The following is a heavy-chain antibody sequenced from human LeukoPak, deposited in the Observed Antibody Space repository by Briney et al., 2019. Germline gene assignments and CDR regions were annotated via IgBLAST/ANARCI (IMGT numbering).Heavy chain of an antibody. CDR2: IYYSGST. D-gene: IGHD1-26*01. Sequence: ASETLSLTCTVSGGSISTFYWSWIRQPPGKGLEWIGYIYYSGSTNYNPSLKSRVTISVDTSKNQFSLKLSSVTAADTALYYCARGSGTYWGLNYWGQGTLVTVSS. CDR1: GGSISTFY. J-gene: IGHJ4*02. V-gene: IGHV4-59*01. CDR3: ARGSGTYWGLNY.